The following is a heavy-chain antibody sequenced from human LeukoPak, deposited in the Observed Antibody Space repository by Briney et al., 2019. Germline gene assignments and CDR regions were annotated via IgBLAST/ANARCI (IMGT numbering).Heavy chain of an antibody. CDR3: ARGVGPRYFDL. J-gene: IGHJ2*01. V-gene: IGHV1-2*02. CDR2: INPNSGGT. Sequence: ASVKVSCRASGYTFTCYYMHWVRQAPGQGLEWMGWINPNSGGTNYAQKSQGRVTMTRDTSISTAYLELSRLRSDDTAVYYCARGVGPRYFDLWGRGTLVTVSS. CDR1: GYTFTCYY. D-gene: IGHD1-26*01.